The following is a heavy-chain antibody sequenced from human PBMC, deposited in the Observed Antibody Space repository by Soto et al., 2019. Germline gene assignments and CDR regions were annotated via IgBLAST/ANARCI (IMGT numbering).Heavy chain of an antibody. V-gene: IGHV3-64D*06. CDR3: VKGEYYYDSSGYYPFDY. J-gene: IGHJ4*02. CDR2: ISTNGGST. CDR1: GFTFTNYW. Sequence: PGGSLRLSCVASGFTFTNYWMHWVRQAPGKGLEYVSSISTNGGSTHYADSVKGRFTISRDNSKNTQYLQMSSLRADDTAVYYCVKGEYYYDSSGYYPFDYWGQGTLVTVSS. D-gene: IGHD3-22*01.